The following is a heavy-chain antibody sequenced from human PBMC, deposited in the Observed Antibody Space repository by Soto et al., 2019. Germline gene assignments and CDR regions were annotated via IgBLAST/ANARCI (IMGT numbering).Heavy chain of an antibody. Sequence: EVQVVESGGALVKPGGSLRLSCVTSGFTFSSTSMSWVRQAPGKGLEWVSTISATAYTYYEDSVKGRFTISRDNAKNSLFLQMSSLRAEDTALYYCARDSGGWSRDHWGQGTLVAVSS. V-gene: IGHV3-21*06. J-gene: IGHJ4*02. CDR3: ARDSGGWSRDH. D-gene: IGHD3-10*01. CDR1: GFTFSSTS. CDR2: ISATAYT.